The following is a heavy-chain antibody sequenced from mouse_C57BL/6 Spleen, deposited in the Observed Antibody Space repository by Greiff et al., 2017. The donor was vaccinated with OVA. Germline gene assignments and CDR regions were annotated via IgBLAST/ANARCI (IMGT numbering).Heavy chain of an antibody. J-gene: IGHJ4*01. CDR2: IYPGDGDT. D-gene: IGHD4-1*01. CDR1: GYAFSSSW. V-gene: IGHV1-82*01. Sequence: QVQLQQSGPELVKPGASVKISCKASGYAFSSSWMNWVKQRPGKGLEWIGRIYPGDGDTNYNGKFKGKATLTADKSSSTAYMQLSSLTSEDSAVYFCARSGKLGQDYAMDYWGQGTSVTVSS. CDR3: ARSGKLGQDYAMDY.